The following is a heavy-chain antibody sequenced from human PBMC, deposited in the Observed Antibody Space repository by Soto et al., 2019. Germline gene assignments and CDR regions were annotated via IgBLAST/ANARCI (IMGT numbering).Heavy chain of an antibody. CDR1: GGSISSSSYY. J-gene: IGHJ4*02. Sequence: SETLSLTCTVSGGSISSSSYYWGWIRQPPGKGLEWIGNIYYSGSTYYDPSLKSRVTISVDTSKNQFSLKLSSVTAADTAVYYCARRRDGFYYFDYWGQGTLVTVSS. V-gene: IGHV4-39*01. D-gene: IGHD5-12*01. CDR3: ARRRDGFYYFDY. CDR2: IYYSGST.